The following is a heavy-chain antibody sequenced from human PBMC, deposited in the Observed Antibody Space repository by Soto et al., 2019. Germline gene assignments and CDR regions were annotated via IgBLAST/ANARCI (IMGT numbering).Heavy chain of an antibody. J-gene: IGHJ4*02. V-gene: IGHV3-33*01. CDR2: IWYDGSDK. CDR3: AFGNLSYYFDY. D-gene: IGHD3-16*01. CDR1: GFTFSGFG. Sequence: GGSLRLSCAASGFTFSGFGMHWVRQAPGKGLEWVAIIWYDGSDKYYADSVRGRFPISRDNSKNTLSLQMNSLRAEDTAVYHCAFGNLSYYFDYWGQGTPVTVSS.